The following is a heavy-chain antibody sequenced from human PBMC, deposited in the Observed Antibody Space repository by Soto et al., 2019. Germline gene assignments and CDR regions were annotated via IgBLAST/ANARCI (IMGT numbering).Heavy chain of an antibody. V-gene: IGHV3-30-3*01. Sequence: GWSLRLSCAASGFTFSSYAMHWVRQAPGKGLEWVAFISYDGSNKYYADSVKGRFTISRDNSKNTLYLQMNSLRAEDTAVYYCARDGGSCFDYWGQGTLVIVSS. J-gene: IGHJ4*02. CDR3: ARDGGSCFDY. D-gene: IGHD2-15*01. CDR1: GFTFSSYA. CDR2: ISYDGSNK.